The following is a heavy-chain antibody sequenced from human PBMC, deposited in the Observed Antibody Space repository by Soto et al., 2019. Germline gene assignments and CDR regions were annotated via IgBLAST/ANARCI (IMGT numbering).Heavy chain of an antibody. CDR1: GGSIISGGYS. CDR2: IYHSGST. Sequence: PSETLSLTCAVSGGSIISGGYSWSWIRQPPGKGLEWIGYIYHSGSTYYNPSLKSRVTISVDGSKNQFSLKLSSVTAADTAVYYCARVPDRWGQGTLVTSPQ. CDR3: ARVPDR. D-gene: IGHD2-2*01. J-gene: IGHJ5*02. V-gene: IGHV4-30-2*01.